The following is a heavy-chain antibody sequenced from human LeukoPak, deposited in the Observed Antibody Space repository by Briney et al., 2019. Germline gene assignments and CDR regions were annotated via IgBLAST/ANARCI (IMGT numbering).Heavy chain of an antibody. V-gene: IGHV1-46*01. J-gene: IGHJ4*02. CDR2: IDPSGGST. Sequence: ASVKVSRKASGYTFTSYNMHRVRQAPGQGLEWMGIIDPSGGSTSDAQKFQGRITMNRYTSTRTVYMELRRLRAEDADVYAFERIPRPPTCGYSFDYWGQGTLVTVSS. D-gene: IGHD3-22*01. CDR1: GYTFTSYN. CDR3: ERIPRPPTCGYSFDY.